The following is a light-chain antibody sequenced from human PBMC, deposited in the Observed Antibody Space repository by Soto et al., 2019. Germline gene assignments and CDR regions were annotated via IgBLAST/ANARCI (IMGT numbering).Light chain of an antibody. CDR3: QQYNSYST. J-gene: IGKJ1*01. CDR2: GAS. CDR1: QSVSSN. V-gene: IGKV3-15*01. Sequence: IVMTQSAATLSVSPWERATLSCRASQSVSSNLAWYQQKPGQAPRLLIYGASTRATGIPARFSGSGSGTEFTLTISSLQSDDFATYYCQQYNSYSTFGQGTKVDIK.